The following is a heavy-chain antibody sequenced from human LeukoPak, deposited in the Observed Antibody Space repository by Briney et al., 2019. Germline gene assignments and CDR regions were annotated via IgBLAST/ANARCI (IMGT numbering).Heavy chain of an antibody. Sequence: PSETLSLTCTVSGGSINYYYWSWIRQPPGKGLEWIGYMYYSGSTDYNPSLKSRVTISVDTSKNQFSLKMSSVTAADTAVYYCARVVASAGTPYWFDHWGQGTLVTVSS. V-gene: IGHV4-59*01. D-gene: IGHD6-13*01. J-gene: IGHJ5*02. CDR1: GGSINYYY. CDR3: ARVVASAGTPYWFDH. CDR2: MYYSGST.